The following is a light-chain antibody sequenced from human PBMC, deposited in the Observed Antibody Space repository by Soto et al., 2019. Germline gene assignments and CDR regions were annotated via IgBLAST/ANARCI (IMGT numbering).Light chain of an antibody. CDR1: QSVSSK. CDR3: QQYNNWPPWT. CDR2: GAS. Sequence: DIVLTQSRVTLSLSPGERATLSCRASQSVSSKLAWYQQKPGQAPRLLIYGASTRATGIPARFSGSGSGTEFTLTISSLQSEDFAVYYCQQYNNWPPWTFGQRTKVDIK. V-gene: IGKV3-15*01. J-gene: IGKJ1*01.